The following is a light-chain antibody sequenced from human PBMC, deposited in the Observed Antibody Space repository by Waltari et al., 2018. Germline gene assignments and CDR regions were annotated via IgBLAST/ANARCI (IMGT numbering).Light chain of an antibody. CDR1: QTIRTTY. V-gene: IGKV3-20*01. Sequence: EIVLTQSPGTLSLSPGEGATLSCRTGQTIRTTYLAWYQQKPGQAPTLIIYGTFTRATGIPDRFTGSGSGTDFSLTISSLEPEDFATYYCQQYDISPLTFGGGTKVEIK. J-gene: IGKJ4*01. CDR3: QQYDISPLT. CDR2: GTF.